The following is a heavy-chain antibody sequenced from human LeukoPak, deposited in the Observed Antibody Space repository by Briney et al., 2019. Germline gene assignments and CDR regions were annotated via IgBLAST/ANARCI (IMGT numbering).Heavy chain of an antibody. J-gene: IGHJ4*02. CDR3: ARVTPYCGGDCYYDY. CDR1: GYTFTSYG. CDR2: ISAYNGNT. Sequence: GASVKVSCKASGYTFTSYGISWVRQAPGQGLEWMGWISAYNGNTNYAQKPQGRVTMTTDTSTSTAYMELRSLRSDDTAVYYCARVTPYCGGDCYYDYWGQGTLVTVSS. V-gene: IGHV1-18*04. D-gene: IGHD2-21*02.